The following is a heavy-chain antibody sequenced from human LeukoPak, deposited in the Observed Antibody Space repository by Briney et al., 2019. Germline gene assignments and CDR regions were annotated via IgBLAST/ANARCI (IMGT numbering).Heavy chain of an antibody. J-gene: IGHJ4*02. Sequence: PGESLKISCKASGYTFTTYWIGWVRQMPGKGLEWMGIIYPGDSDTTYSPSFQGQVTISADKSTTTASLQWSSLKASDTAMYYCARKTNNYPYYFDYWGQGTLVTVCS. CDR3: ARKTNNYPYYFDY. D-gene: IGHD4-11*01. CDR2: IYPGDSDT. CDR1: GYTFTTYW. V-gene: IGHV5-51*01.